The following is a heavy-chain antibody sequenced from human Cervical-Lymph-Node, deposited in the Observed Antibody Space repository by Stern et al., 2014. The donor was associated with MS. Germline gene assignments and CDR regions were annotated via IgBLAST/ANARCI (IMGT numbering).Heavy chain of an antibody. CDR1: GGSMKSRSYY. CDR3: ARSQDIVVVSAATVEGYYYFGMDV. V-gene: IGHV4-39*01. Sequence: VQLEESGPGLVKPSGTLSLTCTISGGSMKSRSYYWVWIRQPPGKGLEWIGSVYYDGSTYYNPSLTSRVTISEDPAKNQFSLQLSSATAADTAVYYCARSQDIVVVSAATVEGYYYFGMDVWGQGTTVTVSS. CDR2: VYYDGST. J-gene: IGHJ6*02. D-gene: IGHD2-2*01.